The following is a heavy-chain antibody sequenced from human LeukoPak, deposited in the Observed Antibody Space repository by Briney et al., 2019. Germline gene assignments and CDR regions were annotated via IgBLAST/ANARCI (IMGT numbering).Heavy chain of an antibody. CDR3: AKESSWTVTLNWFDP. D-gene: IGHD2-2*01. CDR2: ISGSGGST. Sequence: PGGSLRLSCAASGFTFSSYAMSWVRQAPGKGLEWVSAISGSGGSTYYADSVKGRLTISRDNSKNTLYLQMNSLRAEDTAVYYCAKESSWTVTLNWFDPWGQGTLVTVSS. V-gene: IGHV3-23*01. J-gene: IGHJ5*02. CDR1: GFTFSSYA.